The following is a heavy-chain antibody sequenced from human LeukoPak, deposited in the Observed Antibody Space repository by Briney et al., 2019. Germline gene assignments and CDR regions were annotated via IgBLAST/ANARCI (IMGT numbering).Heavy chain of an antibody. CDR3: ASTRGNSYAYYYGMDV. CDR1: GGSISSGGYY. Sequence: PSETLSLTCTVSGGSISSGGYYWSWLRQHPGKGLEWIGYIYYSGSTYYNPSLKSRVTISVDTSKNQFSLKLSSVTAADTAVYYCASTRGNSYAYYYGMDVWGQGTTVTVSS. J-gene: IGHJ6*02. D-gene: IGHD5-18*01. CDR2: IYYSGST. V-gene: IGHV4-31*03.